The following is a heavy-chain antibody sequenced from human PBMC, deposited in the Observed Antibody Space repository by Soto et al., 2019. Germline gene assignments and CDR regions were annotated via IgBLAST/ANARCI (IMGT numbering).Heavy chain of an antibody. CDR1: GGSIISGGYY. J-gene: IGHJ4*02. CDR2: IHYSGST. Sequence: PSETLSLTCTVSGGSIISGGYYWSLIRQHPGKGLEWIGYIHYSGSTYYNPSLKSRVTISVDTSKNQFSLKLSSVTAADTAVYYCARGVWRQLWPPHFDDWGQGTLVTVSS. V-gene: IGHV4-31*03. D-gene: IGHD5-18*01. CDR3: ARGVWRQLWPPHFDD.